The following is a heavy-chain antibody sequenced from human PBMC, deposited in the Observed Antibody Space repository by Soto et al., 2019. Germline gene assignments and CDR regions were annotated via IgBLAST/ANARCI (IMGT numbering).Heavy chain of an antibody. CDR3: AKDIKYAIPAAPGPY. V-gene: IGHV3-23*01. CDR1: GFTFSSYA. J-gene: IGHJ4*02. Sequence: AGGSLRLSCAASGFTFSSYAISWVRQAPGEGLEWGSGISGSGGSTYYADSVKGRFTISRDNSKNTLYLQMNSLRAEDTAVYYCAKDIKYAIPAAPGPYWGQGTLVTVSS. D-gene: IGHD2-2*01. CDR2: ISGSGGST.